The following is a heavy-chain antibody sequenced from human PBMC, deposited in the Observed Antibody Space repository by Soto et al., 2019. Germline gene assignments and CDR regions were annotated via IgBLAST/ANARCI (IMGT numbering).Heavy chain of an antibody. D-gene: IGHD1-1*01. J-gene: IGHJ4*02. CDR3: ANDRPRRTSGYCFDY. Sequence: EVQLLESGGKLVQPGGSLTLSCAASGFTFSTYAMAWVRQAPGKGLEWVSGVSASGLNTDYADPVKGRFYISRDNCKNTVPLHMIRLRAEATALYYCANDRPRRTSGYCFDYWGPGTPLTVSS. CDR2: VSASGLNT. V-gene: IGHV3-23*01. CDR1: GFTFSTYA.